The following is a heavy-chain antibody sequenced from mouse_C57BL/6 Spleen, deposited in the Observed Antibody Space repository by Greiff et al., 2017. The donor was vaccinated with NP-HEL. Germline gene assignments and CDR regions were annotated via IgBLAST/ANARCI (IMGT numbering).Heavy chain of an antibody. V-gene: IGHV1-50*01. D-gene: IGHD2-4*01. CDR2: IDPSDSYT. Sequence: QVQLQQSGAELVKPGASVKLSCKASGYTFTSYWMQWVKQRPGQGLEWIGEIDPSDSYTNYNQKFKGKATLTVDTSSSTAYMQLSSLTSEDSAVYYCARGEMIWAMDYWGQGTSVTVSS. CDR3: ARGEMIWAMDY. J-gene: IGHJ4*01. CDR1: GYTFTSYW.